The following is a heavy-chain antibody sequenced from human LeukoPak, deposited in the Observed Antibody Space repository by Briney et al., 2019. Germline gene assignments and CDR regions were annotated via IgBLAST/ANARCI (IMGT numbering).Heavy chain of an antibody. V-gene: IGHV4-59*01. J-gene: IGHJ4*02. CDR1: GGSISSYY. CDR2: IYYSGST. D-gene: IGHD5-24*01. CDR3: ARVGMAEATGSFDY. Sequence: TSETLSLTCTVSGGSISSYYWSWIRQPPGKGLEWIGDIYYSGSTNYNPSLKSRVTISVDTSKNQFSLKLSSVTAADTAVYYCARVGMAEATGSFDYWGQGTLVTVSS.